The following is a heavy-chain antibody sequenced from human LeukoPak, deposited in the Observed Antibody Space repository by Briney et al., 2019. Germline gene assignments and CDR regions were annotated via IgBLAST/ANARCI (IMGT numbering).Heavy chain of an antibody. J-gene: IGHJ6*02. CDR2: IYYSGSA. CDR3: ARGFDSSSWYYYYGMDV. Sequence: SETLSLTCTVSGGSISSSSYYWGWIRQPPGKGLEWIGSIYYSGSAYYNPSLKSRVTISVDTSKNQFSLKLSSVTAADTAVYYCARGFDSSSWYYYYGMDVWGQGTTVTVSS. CDR1: GGSISSSSYY. D-gene: IGHD6-13*01. V-gene: IGHV4-39*07.